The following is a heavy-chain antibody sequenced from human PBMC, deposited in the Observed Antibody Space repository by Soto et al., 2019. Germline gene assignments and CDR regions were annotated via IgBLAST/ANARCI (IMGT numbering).Heavy chain of an antibody. CDR2: ISGSGGST. CDR3: AKDLLDSSGWYGSSIDY. Sequence: PGGSLRLSCAASGFTFSSYAMSWVRQAPGKGLEWVSAISGSGGSTYYADSVKGRFTISRDNSKNTLYLQMNSLRAEDTAVYYCAKDLLDSSGWYGSSIDYWGQGTLVTVSS. J-gene: IGHJ4*02. CDR1: GFTFSSYA. D-gene: IGHD6-19*01. V-gene: IGHV3-23*01.